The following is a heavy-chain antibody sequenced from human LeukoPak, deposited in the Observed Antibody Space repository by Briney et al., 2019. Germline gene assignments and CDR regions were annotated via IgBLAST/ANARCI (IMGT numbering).Heavy chain of an antibody. CDR1: GGTFSSYA. Sequence: SVKVSCKASGGTFSSYAISWVRQATGQGLEWMGGIIPIFGTANYAQKFQGRDTITADESTSTAYMELSSLRSEDTAVYYCARALTLELYAFDIWGQGTMVTVSS. V-gene: IGHV1-69*13. J-gene: IGHJ3*02. CDR3: ARALTLELYAFDI. CDR2: IIPIFGTA. D-gene: IGHD1-7*01.